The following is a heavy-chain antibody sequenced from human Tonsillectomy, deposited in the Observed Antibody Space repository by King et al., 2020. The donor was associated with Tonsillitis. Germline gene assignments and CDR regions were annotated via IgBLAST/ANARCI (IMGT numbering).Heavy chain of an antibody. J-gene: IGHJ6*02. CDR1: GGSISSYY. D-gene: IGHD3-3*01. V-gene: IGHV4-4*07. CDR2: IYTSGST. CDR3: ARDCDFWSGYYLYYGMDV. Sequence: QLQESGPGLVKPSETLSLTCTVSGGSISSYYWSGIRQPAGKGLEWIGRIYTSGSTNYNPSLKSRVTMSVDTTTNPFSLKLSSVTAADTAVYYCARDCDFWSGYYLYYGMDVWGQGTTVTVSS.